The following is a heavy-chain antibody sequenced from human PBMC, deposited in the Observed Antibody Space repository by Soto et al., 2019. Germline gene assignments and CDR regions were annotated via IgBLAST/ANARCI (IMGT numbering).Heavy chain of an antibody. CDR1: GFTFSSYW. Sequence: VQLVESGGGLVQPGGSLRLSCAASGFTFSSYWMSWVRQAPGKGLEWVANIKQDGSEKYYVDSVKGRFTISRDNAKNSLYLQMNSLRAEDTAVYYCARVRGTSYDFWSGYFGYWGQGTLVTVSS. CDR3: ARVRGTSYDFWSGYFGY. CDR2: IKQDGSEK. D-gene: IGHD3-3*01. V-gene: IGHV3-7*05. J-gene: IGHJ4*02.